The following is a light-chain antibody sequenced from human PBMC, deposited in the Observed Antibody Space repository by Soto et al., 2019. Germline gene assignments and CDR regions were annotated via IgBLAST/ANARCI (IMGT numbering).Light chain of an antibody. J-gene: IGLJ2*01. Sequence: QSVLTQSPSASASLGASVKLTCTLNSGHTTYAIAWHQQQPEKGPRYLMNLNSDGSHSKGDGIPDRFSGSSSGAEHYLTISSLQSEDEADYYCQTWGTGPLVFGGGTKLTVL. CDR3: QTWGTGPLV. V-gene: IGLV4-69*01. CDR2: LNSDGSH. CDR1: SGHTTYA.